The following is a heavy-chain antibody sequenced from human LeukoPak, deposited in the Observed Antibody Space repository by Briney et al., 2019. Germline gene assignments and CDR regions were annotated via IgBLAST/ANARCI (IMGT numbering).Heavy chain of an antibody. V-gene: IGHV1-18*01. CDR2: ISAYNGNT. D-gene: IGHD3-3*01. J-gene: IGHJ4*02. CDR3: ARDGRVRFLEWPQDYFDY. CDR1: GYTFTSYG. Sequence: ASVKVSCKASGYTFTSYGISWVRQAPGQGLEWMGWISAYNGNTNYAQKLQGRVTMTTDTSTSTVYMELRSLRSDDTAVYYCARDGRVRFLEWPQDYFDYWGQGTLVTVSS.